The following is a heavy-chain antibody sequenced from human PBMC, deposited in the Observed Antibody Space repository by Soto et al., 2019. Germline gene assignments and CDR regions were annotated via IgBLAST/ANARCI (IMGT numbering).Heavy chain of an antibody. V-gene: IGHV3-23*01. CDR1: GFTFSSYA. CDR2: ISGSGGST. J-gene: IGHJ4*02. D-gene: IGHD6-13*01. CDR3: AKGATQHSSSWQDY. Sequence: XGSLRLSCAASGFTFSSYAMSWVRQAPGKGLQWVSGISGSGGSTNYADSVKGRFTISRDNSKNTVYLQMNSLRADDTAVFSCAKGATQHSSSWQDYWGQGTLVTVSS.